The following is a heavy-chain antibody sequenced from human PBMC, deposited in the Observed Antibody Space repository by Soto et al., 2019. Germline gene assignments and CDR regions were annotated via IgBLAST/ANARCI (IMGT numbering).Heavy chain of an antibody. CDR2: LSYGGTT. V-gene: IGHV4-39*01. D-gene: IGHD1-1*01. J-gene: IGHJ5*02. CDR3: ARTLYKALNWFDP. CDR1: GGSISGSTFY. Sequence: SETLSLTCSVSGGSISGSTFYWGWIRQPPGKGLEWIGTLSYGGTTHYNPSLKSRVAMSVDTSKNQLSLEMTSLTAADTAVYYCARTLYKALNWFDPWGQGALVTVYS.